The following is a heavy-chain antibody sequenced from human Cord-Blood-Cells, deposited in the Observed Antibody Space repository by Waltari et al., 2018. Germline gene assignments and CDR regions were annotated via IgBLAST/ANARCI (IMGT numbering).Heavy chain of an antibody. CDR3: ARDGPYYYGSGSYYDDAFDI. D-gene: IGHD3-10*01. CDR2: ISYDGSNK. V-gene: IGHV3-30*04. CDR1: GFTFSSYA. Sequence: QVQLVESGGGVVQPGRSLRLSCAASGFTFSSYAMHWVRQAPGKGLEWVAVISYDGSNKYYADSVKGRFTISRDNSKNTQYLQMNSLRAEDKAVYYCARDGPYYYGSGSYYDDAFDIWGQGTMVTVSS. J-gene: IGHJ3*02.